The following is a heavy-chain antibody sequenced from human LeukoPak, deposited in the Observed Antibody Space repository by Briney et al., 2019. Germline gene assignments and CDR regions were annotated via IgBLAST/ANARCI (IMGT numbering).Heavy chain of an antibody. V-gene: IGHV4-59*01. J-gene: IGHJ4*02. CDR3: ARDGGYSYGYPYYFDY. CDR1: GDSISSDY. CDR2: IYHSGST. D-gene: IGHD5-18*01. Sequence: ASETLSLTCAVSGDSISSDYWSWVRQPPGKGLEWIGSIYHSGSTNYNPSLKSRVTISVDTSKNQFSLKLSSVTAADTAVYYCARDGGYSYGYPYYFDYWGQGTLVTVSS.